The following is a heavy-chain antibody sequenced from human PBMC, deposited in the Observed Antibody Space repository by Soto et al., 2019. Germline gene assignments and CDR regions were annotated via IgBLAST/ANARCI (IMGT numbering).Heavy chain of an antibody. D-gene: IGHD3-9*01. CDR2: IYWDGDK. CDR1: GFSLSTSGVN. Sequence: QITLKESGPTLVKPTQTLTLTCTFSGFSLSTSGVNVAWIRQPPGKALEWLALIYWDGDKRYSPSLRSRLTITNDTSKNQVVLTMTNMDPVDTATYFCAHRLDDISPFDSWGQGTLVTVSS. CDR3: AHRLDDISPFDS. J-gene: IGHJ4*02. V-gene: IGHV2-5*02.